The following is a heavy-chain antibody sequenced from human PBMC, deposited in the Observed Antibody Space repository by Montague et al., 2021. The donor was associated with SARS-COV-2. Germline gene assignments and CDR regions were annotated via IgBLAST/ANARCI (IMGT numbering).Heavy chain of an antibody. V-gene: IGHV6-1*01. CDR2: TYYRSKWYY. Sequence: CAISGDSVSSNSAAWNWIRQSPSLGPEWLVRTYYRSKWYYEYAVSLKSRITIHPDTSKNQFSLQVKSMTPEDTAVYYCALAVAGRGGYDYWGQGTLVTVSS. D-gene: IGHD6-19*01. J-gene: IGHJ4*02. CDR3: ALAVAGRGGYDY. CDR1: GDSVSSNSAA.